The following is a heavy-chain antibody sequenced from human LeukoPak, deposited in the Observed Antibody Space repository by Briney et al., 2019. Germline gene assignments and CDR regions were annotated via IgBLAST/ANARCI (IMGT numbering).Heavy chain of an antibody. V-gene: IGHV3-66*01. J-gene: IGHJ6*02. D-gene: IGHD1-1*01. CDR1: GFTVSSNY. CDR2: IYSGDST. CDR3: ARATGTTLDYYNGMDV. Sequence: PGGSLRLSCAASGFTVSSNYMSWVRQAPGKGLEWVSVIYSGDSTYYADSVKGRFTISRDNSKNTLYLQMNSLRAEDTAVYYCARATGTTLDYYNGMDVWGQGTTVTVSS.